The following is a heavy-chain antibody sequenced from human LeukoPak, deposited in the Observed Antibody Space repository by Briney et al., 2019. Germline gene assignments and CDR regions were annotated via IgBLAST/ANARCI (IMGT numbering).Heavy chain of an antibody. CDR2: INTNTGNP. Sequence: ASVKVSCKASGYTFTSYAMNWVRQAPGQGLEWMGWINTNTGNPTYAQGFTGRFVFSLDTSASTAYLQISSLKAEDTAVYYCAREIVVVVGAPSEYYYYMDVWGKGTTVTVSS. V-gene: IGHV7-4-1*02. CDR3: AREIVVVVGAPSEYYYYMDV. CDR1: GYTFTSYA. D-gene: IGHD2-15*01. J-gene: IGHJ6*03.